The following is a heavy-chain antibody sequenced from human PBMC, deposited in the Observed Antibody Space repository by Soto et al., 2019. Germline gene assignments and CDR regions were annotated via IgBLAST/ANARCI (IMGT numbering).Heavy chain of an antibody. CDR3: ATEKLPGLFDY. CDR1: GGSFSGYY. Sequence: QVQLQQWGAGLLKPSETLSLTCAVYGGSFSGYYWTWIRQPPGTGLAWIGEINHSGSTNYNPSLKSRVTISVDTSKNQFSLKLTSVTAADTAVYYCATEKLPGLFDYWGQGTLVTVSS. CDR2: INHSGST. J-gene: IGHJ4*02. V-gene: IGHV4-34*01.